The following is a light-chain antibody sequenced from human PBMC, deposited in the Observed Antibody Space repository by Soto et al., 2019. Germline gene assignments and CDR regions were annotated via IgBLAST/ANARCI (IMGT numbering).Light chain of an antibody. Sequence: DIQMTQSPSSLSASVGDRVTITCQASQDITNDLNWYQQKPGKAPKVLIYEASNLETGVPSRFSGSGSGTDFTFTSSSLQPEDIATYCCQQYDNVPLTFGGGTKVEIK. J-gene: IGKJ4*01. CDR1: QDITND. CDR3: QQYDNVPLT. V-gene: IGKV1-33*01. CDR2: EAS.